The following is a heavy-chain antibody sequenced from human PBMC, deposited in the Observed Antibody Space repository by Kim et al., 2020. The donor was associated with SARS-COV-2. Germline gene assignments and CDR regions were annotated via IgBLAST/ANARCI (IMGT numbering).Heavy chain of an antibody. D-gene: IGHD1-1*01. V-gene: IGHV4-34*01. CDR3: ARVHLAAGTTRPYHYYYYGMDL. Sequence: SETLSLTCAVYRGSFSGFYWSWIRQPPGKGLEWIGEINYSGRTNYNPSLESRVTISADTSKTQFSLNLTSVTAADTAVYYCARVHLAAGTTRPYHYYYYGMDLWGQGTTVTVSS. CDR2: INYSGRT. CDR1: RGSFSGFY. J-gene: IGHJ6*02.